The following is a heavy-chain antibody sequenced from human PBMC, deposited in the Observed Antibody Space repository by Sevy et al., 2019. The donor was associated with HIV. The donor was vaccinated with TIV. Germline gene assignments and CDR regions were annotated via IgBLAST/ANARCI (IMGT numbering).Heavy chain of an antibody. CDR3: ARTSTVTTDFDY. V-gene: IGHV3-21*01. J-gene: IGHJ4*02. Sequence: GGSLRLSFAASGFTFSSYSMSWVRQAPGKGLEWVSSISSSSSYIYYADSVKGRFTISRDNAKNSLYLQMNSLRAEDTAVYYCARTSTVTTDFDYWGQGTLVTVSS. D-gene: IGHD4-17*01. CDR2: ISSSSSYI. CDR1: GFTFSSYS.